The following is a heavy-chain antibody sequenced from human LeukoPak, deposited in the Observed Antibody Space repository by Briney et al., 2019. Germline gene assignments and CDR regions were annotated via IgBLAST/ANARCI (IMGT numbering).Heavy chain of an antibody. CDR1: GGSISSGDYY. Sequence: SETLSLTCTVSGGSISSGDYYWSWIRQPPGKGLEWIGYIYHSRSTYYNPSLKSRVTISEDRPKNQFSLKLSSVTAADTAVYYCARDRGVMIPYYFDYWGQGTLVTVSS. CDR3: ARDRGVMIPYYFDY. V-gene: IGHV4-30-2*01. J-gene: IGHJ4*02. CDR2: IYHSRST. D-gene: IGHD3-10*01.